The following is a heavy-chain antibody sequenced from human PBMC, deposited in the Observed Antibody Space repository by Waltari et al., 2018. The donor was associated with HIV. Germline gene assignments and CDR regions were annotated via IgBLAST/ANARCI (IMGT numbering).Heavy chain of an antibody. D-gene: IGHD3-3*01. J-gene: IGHJ4*02. CDR3: ARDLTYSYEQIDY. CDR2: ILDDGSNY. CDR1: GFTFSSYG. Sequence: QVQLVESGGGVVQPGRSLRLSCAASGFTFSSYGIHWVRQAPGKGLEWVAVILDDGSNYSYADSVKGRFTISRENSKNTLYLQMNSLRAEDSAVYYCARDLTYSYEQIDYWGQGTQVTVSS. V-gene: IGHV3-33*01.